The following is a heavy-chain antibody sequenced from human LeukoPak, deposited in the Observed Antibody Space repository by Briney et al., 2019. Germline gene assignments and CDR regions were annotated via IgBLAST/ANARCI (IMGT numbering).Heavy chain of an antibody. V-gene: IGHV3-64D*06. J-gene: IGHJ4*02. D-gene: IGHD3-9*01. Sequence: PGGSLRLSCSASGFTFSSYAMHWVRQAPGKGLEYVSAISSNGGSTYYADSVKGRFTISRDNSKNTLYLQMSSLRAEDTAVYYCVEDVFGYYDILTGYPPVDYWGQGTLVTVSS. CDR1: GFTFSSYA. CDR3: VEDVFGYYDILTGYPPVDY. CDR2: ISSNGGST.